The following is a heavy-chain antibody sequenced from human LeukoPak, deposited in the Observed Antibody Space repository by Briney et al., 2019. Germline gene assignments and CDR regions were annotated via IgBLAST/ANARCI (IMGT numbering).Heavy chain of an antibody. J-gene: IGHJ5*02. CDR3: ARESSISSSWLNWFDH. Sequence: GASVKVSCKASGGTFSTYAISWVRQAPGQGLEWMGGIIPIFGIANYAQKFQGRVTITADESTSTAYMELSSLRSDDTAVYYCARESSISSSWLNWFDHWGQGTLVTVSS. CDR1: GGTFSTYA. V-gene: IGHV1-69*13. D-gene: IGHD6-13*01. CDR2: IIPIFGIA.